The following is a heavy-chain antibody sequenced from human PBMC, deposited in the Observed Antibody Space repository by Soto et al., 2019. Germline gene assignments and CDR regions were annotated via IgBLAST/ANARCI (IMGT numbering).Heavy chain of an antibody. J-gene: IGHJ6*02. CDR1: GGSFSGYY. CDR2: INHSGST. CDR3: AREYGDYVIGYYYYYGMDV. V-gene: IGHV4-34*01. D-gene: IGHD4-17*01. Sequence: SETLSLTCAVYGGSFSGYYWSWIRQPPGKGLEWIGEINHSGSTNYNPSLKSRVTISVDTSKNQFSLKLSSVTAADTAVYYCAREYGDYVIGYYYYYGMDVWGQVTTVTVSS.